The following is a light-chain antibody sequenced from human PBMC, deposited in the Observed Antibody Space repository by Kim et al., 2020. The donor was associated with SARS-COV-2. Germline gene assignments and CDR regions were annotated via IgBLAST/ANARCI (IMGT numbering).Light chain of an antibody. CDR1: SLRSYY. CDR2: GKN. CDR3: NSRDSSGNHRDVV. Sequence: GQTVRITCQVDSLRSYYASWYQQKPGQAPVLVIYGKNNRPSGIPDRFSGSSSGNTASLTITGAQAEDEADYYCNSRDSSGNHRDVVFGGGTQLTVL. V-gene: IGLV3-19*01. J-gene: IGLJ2*01.